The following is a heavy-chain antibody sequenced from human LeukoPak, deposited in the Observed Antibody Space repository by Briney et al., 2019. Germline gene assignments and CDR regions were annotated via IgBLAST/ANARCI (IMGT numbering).Heavy chain of an antibody. V-gene: IGHV4-34*01. Sequence: SETLSLTCAVYGGSFSGYYWSWIRQPPGKGLEWIGEINHSGSTNYNPSLKSRVTISVDTSKNQFSLKLSSVTAADTAAYYCAREKYSSSWYGSSYWYFDLWGRGTLVTVSS. J-gene: IGHJ2*01. D-gene: IGHD6-13*01. CDR2: INHSGST. CDR1: GGSFSGYY. CDR3: AREKYSSSWYGSSYWYFDL.